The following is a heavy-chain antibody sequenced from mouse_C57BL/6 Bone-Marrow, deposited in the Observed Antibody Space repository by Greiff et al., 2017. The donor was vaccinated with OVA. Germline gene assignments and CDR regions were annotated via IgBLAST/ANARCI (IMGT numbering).Heavy chain of an antibody. CDR1: GFNIKDYY. J-gene: IGHJ1*03. CDR2: IDPEDGDT. Sequence: EVQLQESGAELVRPGASVKLSCTASGFNIKDYYMHWVKQRPEQGLEWIGRIDPEDGDTDYAPKFPGKATMTADTSSNTAYLQLSSLTSEDTAVYYCTTSNLLLRYVDGWGTGTTVTVSS. V-gene: IGHV14-1*01. D-gene: IGHD1-1*01. CDR3: TTSNLLLRYVDG.